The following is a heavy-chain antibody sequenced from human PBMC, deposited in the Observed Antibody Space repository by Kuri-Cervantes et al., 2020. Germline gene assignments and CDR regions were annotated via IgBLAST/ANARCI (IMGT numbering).Heavy chain of an antibody. CDR2: ISSSSSYI. Sequence: GSLRLSCAASGFTFSSYSMNWVRQAPGKGLEWVSSISSSSSYIYYADSVKGRFTISRDNAKNSLYLQMNSLRAEDTAVYYCARGLEWWDAFDFWGQGTMVTVSS. CDR3: ARGLEWWDAFDF. V-gene: IGHV3-21*01. D-gene: IGHD3-3*01. J-gene: IGHJ3*01. CDR1: GFTFSSYS.